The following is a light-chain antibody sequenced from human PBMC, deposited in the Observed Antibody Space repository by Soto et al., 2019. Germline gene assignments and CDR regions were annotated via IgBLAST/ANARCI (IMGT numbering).Light chain of an antibody. V-gene: IGKV3-20*01. CDR3: QQYGSSPQT. CDR1: ETVNSNY. J-gene: IGKJ1*01. Sequence: EIVLTQSPGTLSLSPGERRTLSCGASETVNSNYLAWYQQKPGQAPRLLIYAASSRATGIPDRFSGSGSGTDFTLTISRLEPEDCAVYYCQQYGSSPQTFGQGTKVDIK. CDR2: AAS.